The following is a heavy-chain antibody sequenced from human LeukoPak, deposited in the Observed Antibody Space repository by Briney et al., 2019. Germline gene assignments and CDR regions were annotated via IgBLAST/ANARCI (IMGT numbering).Heavy chain of an antibody. D-gene: IGHD2-21*01. CDR1: GGSISSGTYH. Sequence: PSETLSLTCTVSGGSISSGTYHWSWIRQYAGKGLEWIGHISHGGTTYYNPSLRSQVTISMDTSRNRFSLKLDSVTAADAALYYCARDRDRYGSTDYWGQGTLVTVSS. CDR3: ARDRDRYGSTDY. CDR2: ISHGGTT. J-gene: IGHJ4*02. V-gene: IGHV4-31*01.